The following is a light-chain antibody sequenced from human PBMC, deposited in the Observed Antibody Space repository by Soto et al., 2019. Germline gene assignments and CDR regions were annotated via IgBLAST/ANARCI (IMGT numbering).Light chain of an antibody. CDR1: QSVSDFY. V-gene: IGKV3-20*01. CDR2: GAS. Sequence: EIVLTQSPCTLSLSPGETGTLSCRASQSVSDFYLAWYQQKPGQAPRLLIYGASSRATGIPDRFSGSGSGTEFTLTISRLEPEDFAVYYCQQYGNSPVTLGQGTKVDIK. J-gene: IGKJ1*01. CDR3: QQYGNSPVT.